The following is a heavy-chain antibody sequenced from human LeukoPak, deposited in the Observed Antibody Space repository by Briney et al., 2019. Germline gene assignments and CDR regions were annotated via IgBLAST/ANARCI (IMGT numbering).Heavy chain of an antibody. CDR2: IYDSGST. D-gene: IGHD6-19*01. V-gene: IGHV4-59*08. CDR1: SGSISSYY. J-gene: IGHJ4*02. CDR3: ARHVEQRLTPFDY. Sequence: SETLSLTCNVSSGSISSYYWSWIRQPPGKGLEWIGYIYDSGSTNYNPPLKSRVTISVDTSKNQFSLKLSSVTAADTAVYYCARHVEQRLTPFDYWGQGILVTVSS.